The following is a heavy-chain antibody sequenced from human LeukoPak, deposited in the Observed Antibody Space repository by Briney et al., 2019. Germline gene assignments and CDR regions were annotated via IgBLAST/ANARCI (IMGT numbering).Heavy chain of an antibody. CDR3: ARDGGPDSSGWLYYYYYGMDV. V-gene: IGHV3-7*03. Sequence: GGSLRLSCAASGFILSGYFMSWVRQAPGKGLEWVASIKHDGSEKYYVDSVKGRFTISRDNAKNSLYLQMNSLRAEDTAVYYCARDGGPDSSGWLYYYYYGMDVWGQGTTVTVSS. D-gene: IGHD6-19*01. CDR2: IKHDGSEK. CDR1: GFILSGYF. J-gene: IGHJ6*02.